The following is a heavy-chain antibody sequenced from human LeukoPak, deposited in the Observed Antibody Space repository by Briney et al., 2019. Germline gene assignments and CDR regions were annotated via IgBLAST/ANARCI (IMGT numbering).Heavy chain of an antibody. CDR2: FDPEDGET. V-gene: IGHV1-24*01. D-gene: IGHD3-3*01. Sequence: ASVKVSCKVSGYTLTELSMHWVRQAPGEGLEWMGSFDPEDGETIYAQKFQGRVTMTEDTSTDTAYMELSSLRSEDTAVYYCVTDLRGLRFNNYWGQGTLVTVSS. CDR1: GYTLTELS. CDR3: VTDLRGLRFNNY. J-gene: IGHJ4*02.